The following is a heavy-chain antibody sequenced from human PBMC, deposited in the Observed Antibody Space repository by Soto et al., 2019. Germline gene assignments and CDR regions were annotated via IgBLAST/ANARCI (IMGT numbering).Heavy chain of an antibody. CDR2: ISAYNGNT. CDR1: GCTFTSYG. V-gene: IGHV1-18*01. Sequence: ASVKVSCKASGCTFTSYGISWLRQAPGQGLEWMGWISAYNGNTNYAQKLQGRVTMTTDTSTSTAYMELRSLRSDDTAVYYCAREHYDFWSGYSLRDAFDIWGQGTMVTVSS. J-gene: IGHJ3*02. CDR3: AREHYDFWSGYSLRDAFDI. D-gene: IGHD3-3*01.